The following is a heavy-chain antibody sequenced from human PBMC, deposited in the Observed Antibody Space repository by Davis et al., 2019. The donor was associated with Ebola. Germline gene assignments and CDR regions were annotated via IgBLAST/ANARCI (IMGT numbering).Heavy chain of an antibody. CDR3: AKKKEYCSGATCYGQDAVENFFDT. D-gene: IGHD2-15*01. CDR2: ISCSGGST. J-gene: IGHJ5*02. V-gene: IGHV3-23*01. Sequence: GESLKISCAVSGFTLSNYAMSWVRQAPGKGLEWVSAISCSGGSTNYADSVKGRFTISRDNSKNTLYLQMNSLRAEDTALYYCAKKKEYCSGATCYGQDAVENFFDTWGQGTLVTVSS. CDR1: GFTLSNYA.